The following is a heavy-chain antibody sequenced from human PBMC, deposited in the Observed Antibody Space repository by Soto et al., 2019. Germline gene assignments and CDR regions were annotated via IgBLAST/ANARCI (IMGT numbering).Heavy chain of an antibody. J-gene: IGHJ5*02. CDR2: ISGSGGST. Sequence: PVGSLRLSCAASGFTFSSYAMSWVRQAPGKGLEWVSAISGSGGSTYYADSVKGRFTISRDNSKNTLYLQMNSLRAEDTAVYYCAKARTHYGSGSYWFDPWGQGTLVTVSS. D-gene: IGHD3-10*01. CDR1: GFTFSSYA. CDR3: AKARTHYGSGSYWFDP. V-gene: IGHV3-23*01.